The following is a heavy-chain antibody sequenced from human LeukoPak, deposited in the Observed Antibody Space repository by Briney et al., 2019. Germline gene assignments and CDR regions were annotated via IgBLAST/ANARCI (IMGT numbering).Heavy chain of an antibody. CDR3: ARDITVWGQQTTTNWFDP. Sequence: SQTLSLTCAISGDSVPSNSAAWNWIRQSPSRGLEWLGRTYYRSKRYNDYAVSVKSRITINPDTSKNQFSLQLNSVTPEDTAVYYCARDITVWGQQTTTNWFDPWGQGTLVTVSS. V-gene: IGHV6-1*01. J-gene: IGHJ5*02. D-gene: IGHD1-1*01. CDR1: GDSVPSNSAA. CDR2: TYYRSKRYN.